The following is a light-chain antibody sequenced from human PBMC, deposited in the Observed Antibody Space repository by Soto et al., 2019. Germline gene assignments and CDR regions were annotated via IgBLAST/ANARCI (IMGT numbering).Light chain of an antibody. CDR3: QQYGVSPST. CDR2: DAS. Sequence: EIVLTQSPDTLSLSPGERATLSCRASQTVSSSYVAWYHQKPGQPPRLLIYDASTRATGIPDRFRGSGSGTDFTLTISRLDPEDFAVYYCQQYGVSPSTFGQGTNLEI. V-gene: IGKV3-20*01. J-gene: IGKJ2*01. CDR1: QTVSSSY.